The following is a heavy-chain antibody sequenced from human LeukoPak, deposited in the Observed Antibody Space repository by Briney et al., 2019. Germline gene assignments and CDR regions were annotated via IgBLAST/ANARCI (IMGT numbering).Heavy chain of an antibody. D-gene: IGHD4-23*01. CDR3: ARDADYGGNSHDAFDI. V-gene: IGHV1-18*01. Sequence: GASVKVSCKASGGTFSSYGISWVRQAPGQGLEWMGWISAYNGNTNYAQKLQGRVTMTTDTSTSTAYMELRSLRSDDTAVYYCARDADYGGNSHDAFDIWGQGTMVTVSS. CDR2: ISAYNGNT. J-gene: IGHJ3*02. CDR1: GGTFSSYG.